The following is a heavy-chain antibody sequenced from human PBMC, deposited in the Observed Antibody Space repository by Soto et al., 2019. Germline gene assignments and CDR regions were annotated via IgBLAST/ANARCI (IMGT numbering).Heavy chain of an antibody. Sequence: SETLSLTCTVSGGSISSYYWSWIRQPPGKGLEWIGYIYYSGSTNYNPSLKSRVTISVDTSKNQFSLKLSSVTAADTAVYYCARISYNWNSYYFDYWGQGTLVTVSS. J-gene: IGHJ4*02. CDR3: ARISYNWNSYYFDY. CDR1: GGSISSYY. D-gene: IGHD1-7*01. V-gene: IGHV4-59*01. CDR2: IYYSGST.